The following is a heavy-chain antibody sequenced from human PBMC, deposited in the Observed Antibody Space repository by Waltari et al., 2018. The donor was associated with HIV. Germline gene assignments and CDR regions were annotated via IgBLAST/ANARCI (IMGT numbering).Heavy chain of an antibody. Sequence: EVQVLESGGALVQPGGSLRLSCAVSGFTFSNYGLSWVRQAPGKGLDGVSTISGGGGITYYADSVKCRFTVSRDNSKNTLYLQMNSLRAEDTAVYFCVKEHQYSHSWYSYYGMDVWGQGTTVTVSS. CDR2: ISGGGGIT. D-gene: IGHD6-13*01. CDR1: GFTFSNYG. J-gene: IGHJ6*02. CDR3: VKEHQYSHSWYSYYGMDV. V-gene: IGHV3-23*01.